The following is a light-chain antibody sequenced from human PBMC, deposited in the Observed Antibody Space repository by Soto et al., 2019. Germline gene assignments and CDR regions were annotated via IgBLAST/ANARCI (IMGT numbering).Light chain of an antibody. CDR2: RNN. Sequence: QLVLTQPPSASGTPGQRVTISCSGSSSNIGSNYVYWYQQLPGTAPKLLIYRNNQRPSGVPDRFSGSKSGTSASLAISGLRSEDEADYYCAAWDYSLSGTLFGGGTKVTVL. CDR1: SSNIGSNY. CDR3: AAWDYSLSGTL. V-gene: IGLV1-47*01. J-gene: IGLJ3*02.